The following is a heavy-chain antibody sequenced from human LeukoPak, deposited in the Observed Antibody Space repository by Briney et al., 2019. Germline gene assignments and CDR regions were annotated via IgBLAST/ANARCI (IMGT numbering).Heavy chain of an antibody. CDR2: ISSSSSYI. CDR3: ARDRRGYCSSTSCYIFDY. J-gene: IGHJ4*02. Sequence: GGSLRLSCVASGFMFSSDGLNWVRQAPGKGLEWVSSISSSSSYIYYADSVKGRFTISRDNAKNSLYLQMNSLRAEDTAVYYCARDRRGYCSSTSCYIFDYWGQGTLVTVSS. CDR1: GFMFSSDG. D-gene: IGHD2-2*02. V-gene: IGHV3-21*01.